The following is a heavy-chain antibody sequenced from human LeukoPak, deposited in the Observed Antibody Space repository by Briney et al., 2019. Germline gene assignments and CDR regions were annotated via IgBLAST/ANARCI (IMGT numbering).Heavy chain of an antibody. CDR1: GLTFSSYG. J-gene: IGHJ4*02. D-gene: IGHD4-23*01. Sequence: GGSLRLSCAASGLTFSSYGMHWVRQAPGKGLEWVAVISYDGSNKYYADSVKGRFTISRDNSKNTLYLQMNSLRAEDTAVYYCAKGGYGGNSGVYYFDYWGQGTLVTVSS. V-gene: IGHV3-30*18. CDR2: ISYDGSNK. CDR3: AKGGYGGNSGVYYFDY.